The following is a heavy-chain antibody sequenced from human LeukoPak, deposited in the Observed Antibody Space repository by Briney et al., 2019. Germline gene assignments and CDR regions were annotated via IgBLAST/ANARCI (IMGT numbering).Heavy chain of an antibody. J-gene: IGHJ4*02. CDR2: IYYSGST. V-gene: IGHV4-39*01. CDR1: GGSISSSSYY. CDR3: ARRQGYFGY. Sequence: SETLSLTCTVSGGSISSSSYYWGWIRQPPGKGLEWIGSIYYSGSTYYNPSLKSRVTISVDTSKNQFSLKLSSVTAADTAVYYCARRQGYFGYWGRGTLVTVSS.